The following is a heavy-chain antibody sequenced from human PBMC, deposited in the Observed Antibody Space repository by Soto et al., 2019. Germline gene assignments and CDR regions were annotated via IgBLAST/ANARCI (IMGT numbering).Heavy chain of an antibody. CDR2: INPKSGGT. J-gene: IGHJ6*02. CDR3: ARGHSTDCSNGVCSFFYNHEMDV. Sequence: ASVKVSCKASGYSFTDYHIHWVRQAPGQGLEWLGRINPKSGGTSTAQKFQGWVTMTRDRSISTVYMELTGLRSDDTAVYFCARGHSTDCSNGVCSFFYNHEMDVWGQGTTVTVSS. V-gene: IGHV1-2*04. CDR1: GYSFTDYH. D-gene: IGHD2-8*01.